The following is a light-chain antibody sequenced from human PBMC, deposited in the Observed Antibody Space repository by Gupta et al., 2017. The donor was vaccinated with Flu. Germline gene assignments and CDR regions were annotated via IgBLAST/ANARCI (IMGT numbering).Light chain of an antibody. J-gene: IGKJ4*01. Sequence: GTLSSSPGERATLSCRASQTVTKNYLAWYQQRRGQAPRLLIHDASSRATGIPDRFSGNGSGTDFALTINTLEPDDFAVYFCQQQDHSPITFGGGTMVESK. V-gene: IGKV3-20*01. CDR3: QQQDHSPIT. CDR1: QTVTKNY. CDR2: DAS.